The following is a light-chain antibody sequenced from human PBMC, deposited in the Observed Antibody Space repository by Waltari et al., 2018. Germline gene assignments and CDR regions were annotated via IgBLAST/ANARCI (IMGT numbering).Light chain of an antibody. CDR1: YYDIGHDDL. Sequence: QPALTQPASVSGSPVQSVTISCTGTYYDIGHDDLASWYQHYPGNAPRLIIYEATSRPSWVSNRFAASKSGNTASLTISGLQTEDEAHYYCCSYAGENTMMFGGGTRLTVL. CDR2: EAT. CDR3: CSYAGENTMM. V-gene: IGLV2-23*01. J-gene: IGLJ3*02.